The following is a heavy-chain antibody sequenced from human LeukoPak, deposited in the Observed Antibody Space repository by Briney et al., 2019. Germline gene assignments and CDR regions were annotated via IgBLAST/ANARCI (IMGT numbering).Heavy chain of an antibody. Sequence: KASETLSLTCTASGGSISSSSYYWGWIRQPPGKGLEWIGSIYYSGSTYYNPSLKSRVTISVDTSKNQFSLKLSSVTAADTAVYYCARHQIIAARPIDYWGQGTLVTVSS. V-gene: IGHV4-39*01. J-gene: IGHJ4*02. CDR3: ARHQIIAARPIDY. CDR1: GGSISSSSYY. D-gene: IGHD6-6*01. CDR2: IYYSGST.